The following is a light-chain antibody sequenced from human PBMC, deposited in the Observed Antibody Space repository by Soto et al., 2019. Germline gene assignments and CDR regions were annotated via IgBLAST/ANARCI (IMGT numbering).Light chain of an antibody. J-gene: IGKJ2*01. CDR3: QQYGGSPRT. CDR1: QSVSSK. Sequence: PGERATLSCRASQSVSSKLAWYQQKPGQAPRVLIYGASSRATGIPDRFGGSGSGTDFTLTISRLEPEDFAVYYCQQYGGSPRTFGQGTQLEI. CDR2: GAS. V-gene: IGKV3-20*01.